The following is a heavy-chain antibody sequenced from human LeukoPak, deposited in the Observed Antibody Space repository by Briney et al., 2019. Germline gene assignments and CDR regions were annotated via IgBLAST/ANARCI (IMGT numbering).Heavy chain of an antibody. V-gene: IGHV3-23*01. CDR1: GFTFSNYA. CDR3: AKELYTGSYFASDY. Sequence: GGSLRLSCAASGFTFSNYAMNWVRQTPGNGLEWVSAISATGDSTFYTDSVRGRFTISRDNSKNTLFLQMNSLRAEDTAVYYCAKELYTGSYFASDYWGQGALVTVSS. D-gene: IGHD1-26*01. CDR2: ISATGDST. J-gene: IGHJ4*02.